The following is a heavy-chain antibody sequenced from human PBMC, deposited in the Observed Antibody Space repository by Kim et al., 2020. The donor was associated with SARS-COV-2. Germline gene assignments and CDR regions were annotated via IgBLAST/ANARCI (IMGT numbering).Heavy chain of an antibody. CDR3: ARDFAYYYDSSGYLDY. CDR2: INPSGGST. D-gene: IGHD3-22*01. V-gene: IGHV1-46*01. J-gene: IGHJ4*02. Sequence: ASVKVSCKASGYTFTSYYMHWVRQAPGQGLEWMGIINPSGGSTSYAQKFQGRVTMTRDTSTSTVYMELSSLRSEDTAVYYCARDFAYYYDSSGYLDYWGQGTLVTVSS. CDR1: GYTFTSYY.